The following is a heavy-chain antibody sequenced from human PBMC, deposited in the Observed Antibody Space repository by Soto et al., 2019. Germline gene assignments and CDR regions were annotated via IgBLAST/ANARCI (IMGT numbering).Heavy chain of an antibody. CDR2: ISGSGGST. CDR3: AKDASIWFRFPVEYGMDV. V-gene: IGHV3-23*01. D-gene: IGHD6-13*01. Sequence: EVQLLESGGGLVQPGGSLRLSCAASGFTFSSYAMSWVRQAPGKGLEWVSAISGSGGSTYYADSVKGRFTISRDNSKNTLYLQMNSLRAEDTAVYYCAKDASIWFRFPVEYGMDVWGQGTTVTVSS. CDR1: GFTFSSYA. J-gene: IGHJ6*02.